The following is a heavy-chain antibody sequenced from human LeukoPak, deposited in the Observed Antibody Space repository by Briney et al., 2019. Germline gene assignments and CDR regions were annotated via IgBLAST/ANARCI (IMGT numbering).Heavy chain of an antibody. CDR2: IKSKSDDGTT. CDR3: TTGPPVYYNYGMDV. J-gene: IGHJ6*02. CDR1: GFIFSNAW. Sequence: GGSLRLSCAASGFIFSNAWMSWVRQAPGKGLEWVGRIKSKSDDGTTDHAAPVKGRFTISRDDSKNTLYLQMNSLKTEDTAVYYCTTGPPVYYNYGMDVWGQGTTVTVSS. V-gene: IGHV3-15*01.